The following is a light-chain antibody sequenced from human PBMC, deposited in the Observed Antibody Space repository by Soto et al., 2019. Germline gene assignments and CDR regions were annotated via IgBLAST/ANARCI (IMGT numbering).Light chain of an antibody. CDR1: QSVSSSY. Sequence: EIVLTQSPGTLSLSPGERATLSCMASQSVSSSYLAWYQQKPGPAPMLLIYGASSRATGIPDRFSGRCSGTDFTLTISRLEPEDFAVYYCQQYGSSPRYTFGQGTKLEIK. CDR2: GAS. CDR3: QQYGSSPRYT. V-gene: IGKV3-20*01. J-gene: IGKJ2*01.